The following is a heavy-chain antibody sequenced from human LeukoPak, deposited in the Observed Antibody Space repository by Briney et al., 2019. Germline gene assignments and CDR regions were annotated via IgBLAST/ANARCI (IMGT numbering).Heavy chain of an antibody. V-gene: IGHV1-18*01. D-gene: IGHD2-15*01. CDR3: ARVGEYCSGGSCYSHY. CDR2: ISAYNGNT. Sequence: ASVKVSCKASGYTFTSYGISWVRQAPGQGLEWMGWISAYNGNTNYAQKLQGKVTMTTDTSTSTAYMELRSLRSDDTAVYYCARVGEYCSGGSCYSHYWGQGTLVTVSS. J-gene: IGHJ4*02. CDR1: GYTFTSYG.